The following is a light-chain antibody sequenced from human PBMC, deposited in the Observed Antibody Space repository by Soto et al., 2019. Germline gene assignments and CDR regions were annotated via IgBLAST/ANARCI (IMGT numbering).Light chain of an antibody. CDR1: QSISIW. V-gene: IGKV1-5*03. J-gene: IGKJ1*01. CDR3: QHYNDYSWT. CDR2: GTS. Sequence: DIPMTQSPSTLSASVGDRVTITCRASQSISIWLAWYQQKPGRAPNLLIYGTSSLESGVPSRFSGSGSGTEFTLTIRSMQPDDFATYYCQHYNDYSWTFGQGTKVEIK.